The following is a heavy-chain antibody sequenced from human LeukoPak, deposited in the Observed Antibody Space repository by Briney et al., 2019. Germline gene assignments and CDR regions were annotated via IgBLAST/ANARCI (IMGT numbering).Heavy chain of an antibody. V-gene: IGHV1-8*01. CDR2: MNPNSGNT. D-gene: IGHD3-3*01. CDR1: GYTFTSYD. J-gene: IGHJ6*03. CDR3: ARASLRFLEWLSRRDYYYYYMDV. Sequence: GASVKVSCKASGYTFTSYDINWVRQATGQGLEWMGWMNPNSGNTGYAQKFQGRVTMTRNTSISTAYMELSSLGSEDTAVYYCARASLRFLEWLSRRDYYYYYMDVWGKGTTVTVSS.